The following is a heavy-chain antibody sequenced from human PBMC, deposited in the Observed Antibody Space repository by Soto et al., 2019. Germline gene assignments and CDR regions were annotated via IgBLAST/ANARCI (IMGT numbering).Heavy chain of an antibody. CDR1: GYTFSRSG. CDR2: ISTYNGDT. D-gene: IGHD1-26*01. V-gene: IGHV1-18*01. Sequence: ASVKVSCKASGYTFSRSGISWVRQAPGQGLEWMGWISTYNGDTNYAQKVQGRVTMTTDTSTSTAFMELMSLRSDDTAVYYCARSGSVPSYYYGMDVWGQGTTVTVSS. J-gene: IGHJ6*02. CDR3: ARSGSVPSYYYGMDV.